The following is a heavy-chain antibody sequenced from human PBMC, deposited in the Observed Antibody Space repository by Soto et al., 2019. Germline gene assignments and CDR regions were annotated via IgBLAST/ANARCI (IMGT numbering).Heavy chain of an antibody. CDR1: GGSMSTYY. D-gene: IGHD3-9*01. CDR3: ARVYSDTLTGFGAKYSQH. V-gene: IGHV4-59*01. Sequence: SETLSLTCTVSGGSMSTYYWTWIRQPPGKGLEWIGYIYYSGSTNYNPSLKSRVTMSLDTSKKQFSLKLTSVTAADTAVYYCARVYSDTLTGFGAKYSQHWARGTLVTVSS. J-gene: IGHJ1*01. CDR2: IYYSGST.